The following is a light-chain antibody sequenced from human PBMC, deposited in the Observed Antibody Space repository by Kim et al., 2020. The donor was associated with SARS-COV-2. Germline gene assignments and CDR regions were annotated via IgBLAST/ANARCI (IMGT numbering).Light chain of an antibody. CDR2: EVS. CDR1: NSDVGSYNR. J-gene: IGLJ2*01. Sequence: QSALTQPPSVSGSPGQSVTISCTGTNSDVGSYNRVSWYQQAPGTAPKLMIYEVSNRPSGVPDRFSGSKSGNTASLTISGLQAEDEADYYCKSYSSSSTLVFGGGTQLTVL. V-gene: IGLV2-18*02. CDR3: KSYSSSSTLV.